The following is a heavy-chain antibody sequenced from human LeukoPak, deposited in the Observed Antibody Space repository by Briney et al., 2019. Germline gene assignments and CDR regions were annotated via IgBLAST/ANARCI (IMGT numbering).Heavy chain of an antibody. CDR3: ARQGGSVLHYSDY. Sequence: SETLSLTCTVSGGSISSSSYYWGWIRQPPGKGLEWIGSIYYSGSTYYNPSLKSRVTISVDTSKNQFSLKLCSVTAADTAVYYCARQGGSVLHYSDYWGQGTLVTVSS. J-gene: IGHJ4*02. V-gene: IGHV4-39*01. CDR1: GGSISSSSYY. CDR2: IYYSGST. D-gene: IGHD5-12*01.